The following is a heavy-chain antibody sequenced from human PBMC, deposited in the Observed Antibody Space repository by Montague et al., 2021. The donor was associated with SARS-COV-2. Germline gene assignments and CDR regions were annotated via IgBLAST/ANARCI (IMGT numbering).Heavy chain of an antibody. Sequence: SETPSLTCTVSGGSISSYYWSWIRQPPGKGLEWIGYIYYSGSTNHNPSLKSRVTISVDTSKNQFSLKLSSVTAADTAVYYCAREVRYCYDSSGPGAFDIWGQGTMVTVSS. J-gene: IGHJ3*02. D-gene: IGHD3-22*01. CDR1: GGSISSYY. CDR3: AREVRYCYDSSGPGAFDI. CDR2: IYYSGST. V-gene: IGHV4-59*01.